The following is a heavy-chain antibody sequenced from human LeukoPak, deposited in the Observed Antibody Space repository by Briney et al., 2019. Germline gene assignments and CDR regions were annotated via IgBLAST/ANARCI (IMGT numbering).Heavy chain of an antibody. CDR2: IRYDGNNK. Sequence: PGGSLRLSCAASGFTFSSSDMHWVRQAPGKGLEWVAFIRYDGNNKYYADSVKGRLTITRDNSKNTLYLQMNSLRAADTAVYYCARHYSSSWYWFDYWGQGTLVTVSS. CDR3: ARHYSSSWYWFDY. J-gene: IGHJ4*02. V-gene: IGHV3-30*02. D-gene: IGHD6-13*01. CDR1: GFTFSSSD.